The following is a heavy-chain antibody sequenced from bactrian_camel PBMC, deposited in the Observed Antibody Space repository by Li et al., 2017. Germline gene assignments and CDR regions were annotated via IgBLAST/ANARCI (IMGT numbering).Heavy chain of an antibody. V-gene: IGHV3S1*01. CDR1: GFTFNGRC. CDR2: MYNGGART. J-gene: IGHJ4*01. Sequence: HVQLVESGGGSVEAGRTLTLSCAASGFTFNGRCMAWFRQAAGKEREGVAEMYNGGARTLYDTSVNGRFTISKDNAKNTLYLQMNSLKPEDAAMYCCAADSRTVVAGARRCWYDYWGQGTQVTVS. D-gene: IGHD6*01. CDR3: AADSRTVVAGARRCWYDY.